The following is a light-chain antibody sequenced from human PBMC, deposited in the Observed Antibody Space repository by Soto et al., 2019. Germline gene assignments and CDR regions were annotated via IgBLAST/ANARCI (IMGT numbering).Light chain of an antibody. CDR3: QQYNNWPPIT. J-gene: IGKJ1*01. CDR1: QSVSSN. CDR2: GAS. V-gene: IGKV3-15*01. Sequence: EIVMTQSPATLSVSPVERATLSCRASQSVSSNLAWYQQKPGQAPRLLIYGASTEATGIPARFSGSGSGTEFTLTISSLQSEDFAVYYCQQYNNWPPITFGQGTKVDNK.